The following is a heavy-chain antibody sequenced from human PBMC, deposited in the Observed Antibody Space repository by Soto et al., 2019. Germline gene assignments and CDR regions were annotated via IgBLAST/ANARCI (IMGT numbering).Heavy chain of an antibody. Sequence: PSVTMSITCNVSGASISSDDYYWTWIRQPPGKGLKWIGYIYHTGRTSYNPALRSGLTISIDRSKNQFCLTLSSVSAADTALYYCARDQSSSRDFFDYWGQGTLVTVSS. CDR3: ARDQSSSRDFFDY. CDR1: GASISSDDYY. V-gene: IGHV4-30-4*01. J-gene: IGHJ4*02. CDR2: IYHTGRT. D-gene: IGHD6-6*01.